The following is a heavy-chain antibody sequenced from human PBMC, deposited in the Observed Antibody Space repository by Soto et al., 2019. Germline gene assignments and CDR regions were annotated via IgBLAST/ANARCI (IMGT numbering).Heavy chain of an antibody. J-gene: IGHJ4*02. Sequence: GASVKVSCKASGYTFTSYGISWVRQAPGQGLEWMGWISAYNGNTNYAQKLQGRVTMTTDTSTSTAYMELRSLRSDDTAVYYCARTYCTNGVCYTRPGAFDYWGQGTLVTVSS. D-gene: IGHD2-8*01. CDR1: GYTFTSYG. V-gene: IGHV1-18*01. CDR3: ARTYCTNGVCYTRPGAFDY. CDR2: ISAYNGNT.